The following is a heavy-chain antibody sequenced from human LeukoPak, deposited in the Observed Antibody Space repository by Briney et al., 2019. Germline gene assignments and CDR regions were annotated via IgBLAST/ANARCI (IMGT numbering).Heavy chain of an antibody. V-gene: IGHV3-7*01. J-gene: IGHJ4*02. CDR3: ARDKQLTYYYDSTGYAY. CDR1: GFTFSSYW. Sequence: GGSLRLSCAASGFTFSSYWMTWVRQAPGKGLEWVANIKQDGSEKYYVDSVKGRFTISRDNAKSPLYLQMNSLRAEDTAVYYCARDKQLTYYYDSTGYAYWGQGTLVTVSS. D-gene: IGHD3-22*01. CDR2: IKQDGSEK.